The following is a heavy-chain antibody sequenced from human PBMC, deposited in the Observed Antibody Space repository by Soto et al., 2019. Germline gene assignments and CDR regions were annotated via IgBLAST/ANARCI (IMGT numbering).Heavy chain of an antibody. V-gene: IGHV3-33*01. CDR2: SWSDGNNR. D-gene: IGHD1-1*01. CDR3: AWVQLATIMALDY. J-gene: IGHJ4*02. Sequence: QVQLVESGGGVLQPGKSLRLSCVASGFTFNTYGFHWVRQAPGKGLEWVSVSWSDGNNRYYADSVKGRFTISRDSSKNTLYLHMNRLRVEDTAVYYCAWVQLATIMALDYWGQGTLVTVSS. CDR1: GFTFNTYG.